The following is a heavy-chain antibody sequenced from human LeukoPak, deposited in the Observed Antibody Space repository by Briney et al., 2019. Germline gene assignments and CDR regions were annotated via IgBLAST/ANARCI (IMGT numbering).Heavy chain of an antibody. V-gene: IGHV3-30*18. CDR3: AKAGYTLIDY. Sequence: GGSLRLSCATSGFTFSSYGMHWVRQAPGKGLEWVAIISYDGSNKYYADSVRDRFTISRDNSKNTLYLQMNNLRTEDTAVYYCAKAGYTLIDYWGQGTLVTVSS. J-gene: IGHJ4*02. CDR2: ISYDGSNK. CDR1: GFTFSSYG. D-gene: IGHD5-18*01.